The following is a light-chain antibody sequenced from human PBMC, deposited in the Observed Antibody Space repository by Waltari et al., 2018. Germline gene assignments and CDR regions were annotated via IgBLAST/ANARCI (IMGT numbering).Light chain of an antibody. V-gene: IGLV4-69*01. Sequence: LVLTQSPSASASLGAPVKLTCTLSSGYSSNVIAWLQQQPGKGPRYLMKVNSDGSHRKGDDIPDRFSASSLQSEDEADYYCQTGGHGTWVFGGGTKLTVL. CDR1: SGYSSNV. J-gene: IGLJ3*02. CDR3: QTGGHGTWV. CDR2: VNSDGSH.